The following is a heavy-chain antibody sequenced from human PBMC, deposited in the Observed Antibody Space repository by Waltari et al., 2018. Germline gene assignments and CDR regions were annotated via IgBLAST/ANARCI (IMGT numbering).Heavy chain of an antibody. CDR2: INGEGIGT. J-gene: IGHJ4*02. Sequence: EVQLVESGGGLVQPGGSLRLSCAASGFTFSSYWMHWVRQAPGKGLVWVSRINGEGIGTRKWESVKGRFTISRDNANNRRYLQMNGRRAEDTAVYYCARAAGSSSWYVGDFDYWGQGTLVTVSS. CDR3: ARAAGSSSWYVGDFDY. CDR1: GFTFSSYW. V-gene: IGHV3-74*01. D-gene: IGHD6-13*01.